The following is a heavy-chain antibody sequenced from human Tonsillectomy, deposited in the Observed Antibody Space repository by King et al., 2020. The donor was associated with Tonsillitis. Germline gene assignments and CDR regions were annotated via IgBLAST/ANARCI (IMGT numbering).Heavy chain of an antibody. V-gene: IGHV4-39*01. Sequence: QLQESGPGVVKPSETLALTCTVSGGSISSSDHYWAWIRQPPGKGLEWIGYMYYSGNIFYNPSLKSRITLSGGTSGNRFSLKLSSVTAADTAVYFCARSVSGSFDYWGQGAPVTVSS. CDR1: GGSISSSDHY. J-gene: IGHJ4*02. CDR2: MYYSGNI. D-gene: IGHD1-26*01. CDR3: ARSVSGSFDY.